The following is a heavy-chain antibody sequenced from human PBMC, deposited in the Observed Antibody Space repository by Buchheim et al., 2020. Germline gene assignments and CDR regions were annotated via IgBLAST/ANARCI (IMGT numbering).Heavy chain of an antibody. V-gene: IGHV3-23*01. Sequence: EVQLLESGGGLVQPGGSLRLSCAASGFPFNTYAMSSVRQAPGKGLEWDSTITGTADNTYYADSVKGRFTISRDNPKNTLYLQMNSLGGEDTAVYYCAKDWRYYGSGSYSAFDYWGQGNL. D-gene: IGHD3-10*01. CDR2: ITGTADNT. CDR3: AKDWRYYGSGSYSAFDY. J-gene: IGHJ4*02. CDR1: GFPFNTYA.